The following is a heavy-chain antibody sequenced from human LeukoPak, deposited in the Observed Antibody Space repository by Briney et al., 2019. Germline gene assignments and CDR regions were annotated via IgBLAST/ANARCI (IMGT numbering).Heavy chain of an antibody. CDR3: ARVRYSSSSAWVDP. D-gene: IGHD6-6*01. CDR1: GYTFTGYY. V-gene: IGHV1-2*02. J-gene: IGHJ5*02. Sequence: GASVKVSCKASGYTFTGYYMHWVRQAPGQGLEWMGWINPNSGGTNYAQKFQGRVTMTRDTSISTAYMELSRLRSDDTAVYYCARVRYSSSSAWVDPWGQGTLVTVSS. CDR2: INPNSGGT.